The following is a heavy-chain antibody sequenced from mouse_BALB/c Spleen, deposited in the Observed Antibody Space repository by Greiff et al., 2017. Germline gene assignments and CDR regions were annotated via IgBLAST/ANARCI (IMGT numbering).Heavy chain of an antibody. V-gene: IGHV1-63*02. Sequence: QVQLKESGAELVRPGTSVKISCKASGYTFTNYWLGWVKQRPGHGLEWIGDIYPGGGYTNYNEKFKGKATLTADTSSSTAYMQLSSLTSEDSAVYFCARRDYDEGGWSDAMDYWGQGTSVTVSS. CDR1: GYTFTNYW. D-gene: IGHD2-4*01. CDR2: IYPGGGYT. CDR3: ARRDYDEGGWSDAMDY. J-gene: IGHJ4*01.